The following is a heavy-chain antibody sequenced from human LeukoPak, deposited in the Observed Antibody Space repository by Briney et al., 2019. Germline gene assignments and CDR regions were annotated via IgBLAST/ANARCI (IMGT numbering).Heavy chain of an antibody. V-gene: IGHV1-8*03. Sequence: ASVKVSCKASGYTFTSYDINWVRQATGQGLEWMGWMNPNSGNTGYAQKFQGRVTITRNTSISTAYMELSSLRSEDTAVYYCARGLREKVTYSSGWYQRIYYFDYWGQGTLVTVSS. J-gene: IGHJ4*02. CDR1: GYTFTSYD. D-gene: IGHD6-19*01. CDR2: MNPNSGNT. CDR3: ARGLREKVTYSSGWYQRIYYFDY.